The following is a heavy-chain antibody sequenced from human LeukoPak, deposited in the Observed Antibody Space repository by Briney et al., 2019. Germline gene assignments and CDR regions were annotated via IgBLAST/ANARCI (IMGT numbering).Heavy chain of an antibody. J-gene: IGHJ5*02. V-gene: IGHV3-48*03. D-gene: IGHD6-13*01. CDR1: GFTFSSYE. CDR3: ARDWPQYSSSTEVGWFDP. CDR2: ISSSGSTI. Sequence: GGSLRLSCAASGFTFSSYEMNWVRQAPGKGLEWVSYISSSGSTIYYADSVKGRFTISRDNAKNSPYLQMNSLRAEDTAVYYCARDWPQYSSSTEVGWFDPWGQGTLVTVSS.